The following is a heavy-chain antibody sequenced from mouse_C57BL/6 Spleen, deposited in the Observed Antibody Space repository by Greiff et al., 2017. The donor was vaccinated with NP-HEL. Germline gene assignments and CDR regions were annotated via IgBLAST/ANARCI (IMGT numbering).Heavy chain of an antibody. V-gene: IGHV1-53*01. CDR1: GYTFTSYW. Sequence: VQRVESGTELVKPGASVKLSCKASGYTFTSYWMHWVKQRPGQGLEWIGNINPSNGGTNYNEKFKSKATLTVDKSSSTAYMQLSSLTSEDSAVYYCARYGNYDYAMDYWGQGTSVTVSS. J-gene: IGHJ4*01. D-gene: IGHD2-1*01. CDR3: ARYGNYDYAMDY. CDR2: INPSNGGT.